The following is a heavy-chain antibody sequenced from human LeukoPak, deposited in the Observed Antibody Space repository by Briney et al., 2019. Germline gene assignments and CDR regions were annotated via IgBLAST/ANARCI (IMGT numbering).Heavy chain of an antibody. CDR3: ARDPRNVGLAP. V-gene: IGHV3-74*01. CDR1: GFTFSYYS. D-gene: IGHD2-15*01. Sequence: GGSLRLSCVASGFTFSYYSMNWVRQAPGKGLMYISRNNGDGSTTNYADVVKGRFTMSRDNVKNTLYLQMNSLRVEDTAVYYCARDPRNVGLAPWGQGTLVTVSS. CDR2: NNGDGSTT. J-gene: IGHJ5*02.